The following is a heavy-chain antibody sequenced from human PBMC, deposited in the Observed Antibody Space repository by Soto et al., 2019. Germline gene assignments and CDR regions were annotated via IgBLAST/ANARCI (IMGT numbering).Heavy chain of an antibody. V-gene: IGHV3-21*01. CDR2: ISSSSSYI. CDR1: GFIFSSDS. CDR3: ARMGSQRYYYYGMDV. Sequence: EVLLVESGGGLVKPGGSLRLSCAASGFIFSSDSMNWVRQAPGKGLEWVSSISSSSSYIYYADSVKGRFTISRDNAKNSLYLQMNSLRAEDTAVYYCARMGSQRYYYYGMDVWGQGTTVTVS. D-gene: IGHD6-25*01. J-gene: IGHJ6*02.